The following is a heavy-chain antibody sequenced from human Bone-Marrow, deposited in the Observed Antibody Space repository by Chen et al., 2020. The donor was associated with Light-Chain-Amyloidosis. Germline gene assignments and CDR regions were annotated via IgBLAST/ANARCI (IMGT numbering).Heavy chain of an antibody. CDR3: APGPLFEH. Sequence: VRLLESGGGLVQPGGSLRLTCTASGFTFSSYIMYWVRQAQGKGLECVSAISGSGSSRHYTDSVKVRFIISRDNSKNTMYIQMDSLRVDDTGVYYCAPGPLFEHWGQGTVVTVSS. J-gene: IGHJ4*02. D-gene: IGHD3-10*01. CDR1: GFTFSSYI. V-gene: IGHV3-23*01. CDR2: ISGSGSSR.